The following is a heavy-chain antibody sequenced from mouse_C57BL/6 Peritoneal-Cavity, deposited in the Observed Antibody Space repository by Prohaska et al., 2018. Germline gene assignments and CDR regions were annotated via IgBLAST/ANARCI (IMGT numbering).Heavy chain of an antibody. J-gene: IGHJ1*03. CDR3: ARRYGSYCNFVL. CDR1: GIDFSSYW. CDR2: INPYSSTI. Sequence: ELRLLKPGGGLVKPGGSLKLSCAPPGIDFSSYWMSWVRRASGKGLEWIGEINPYSSTITDAPSRKDKFIISRDNAEITLYLQMSKVRSEDTALDYCARRYGSYCNFVLCGTVSRFTVS. V-gene: IGHV4-1*01. D-gene: IGHD2-2*01.